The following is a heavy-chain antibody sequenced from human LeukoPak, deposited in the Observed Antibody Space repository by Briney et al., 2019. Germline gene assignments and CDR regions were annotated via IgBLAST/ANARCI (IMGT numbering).Heavy chain of an antibody. CDR2: IYYSGST. Sequence: SETLSLTCTVSGGSISSYYWSWIRQPPGKGLEWIGYIYYSGSTNYNPSLKSRVTISVDTSKNQFSLKLSSVTAADTAVYYCARFYYYDSSGYYYSFDYWGQGTLVTVPS. CDR3: ARFYYYDSSGYYYSFDY. D-gene: IGHD3-22*01. J-gene: IGHJ4*02. CDR1: GGSISSYY. V-gene: IGHV4-59*01.